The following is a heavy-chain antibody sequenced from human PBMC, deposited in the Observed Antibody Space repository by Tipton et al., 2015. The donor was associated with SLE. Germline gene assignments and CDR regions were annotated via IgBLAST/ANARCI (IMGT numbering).Heavy chain of an antibody. V-gene: IGHV4-59*12. J-gene: IGHJ3*02. Sequence: LRLSCAVYGGSFSGYYWSWIRQPPGKGLEWIGYIYYSGSTNYNPSLKSRVTISVDTSKNQFSLKLSSVTAADTAVYYCARDLGELSDAFDIWGQGTMVTVSS. CDR3: ARDLGELSDAFDI. D-gene: IGHD1-26*01. CDR2: IYYSGST. CDR1: GGSFSGYY.